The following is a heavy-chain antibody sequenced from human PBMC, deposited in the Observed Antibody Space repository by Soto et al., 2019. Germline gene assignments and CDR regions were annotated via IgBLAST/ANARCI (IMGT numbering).Heavy chain of an antibody. Sequence: PSETLSLTCTVSGGSISSHYWTWIRQPAGKGLEWIGRIYSTGSTNYNPSLESRVTMSVDTSKNQFSLTLSSVTAADTAVYYCAREKDYYFSALDVWGQGTTVTVSS. V-gene: IGHV4-4*07. CDR3: AREKDYYFSALDV. J-gene: IGHJ6*02. CDR2: IYSTGST. D-gene: IGHD1-26*01. CDR1: GGSISSHY.